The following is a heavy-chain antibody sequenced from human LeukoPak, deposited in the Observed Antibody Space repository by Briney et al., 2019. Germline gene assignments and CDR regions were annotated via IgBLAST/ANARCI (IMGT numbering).Heavy chain of an antibody. J-gene: IGHJ4*02. CDR3: AKVGDYARHYYFDY. V-gene: IGHV3-23*01. CDR1: GFTFSSYA. D-gene: IGHD4-17*01. CDR2: ISGSGGST. Sequence: PGGSLRLSCAASGFTFSSYAMSWVRQAPGKGLEWVSAISGSGGSTYYADSVKGRFTISRDNSKNTLYLQMNSLRAEDTAVHYCAKVGDYARHYYFDYWGQGTLVTVSS.